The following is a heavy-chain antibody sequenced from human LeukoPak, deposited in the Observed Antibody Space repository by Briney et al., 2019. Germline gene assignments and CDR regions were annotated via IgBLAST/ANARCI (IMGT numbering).Heavy chain of an antibody. CDR3: ARAGGSGWYGKLDP. CDR1: GASMDGCF. V-gene: IGHV4-4*09. D-gene: IGHD6-19*01. CDR2: IYSGGDT. Sequence: PSETLSLTCTVSGASMDGCFWSWIRQPPGKGLEWIGFIYSGGDTSYSPSLRSRLTIAVDTSKSQFSLKLYSVTAADTAVYYCARAGGSGWYGKLDPWGQGTLVTVSS. J-gene: IGHJ5*02.